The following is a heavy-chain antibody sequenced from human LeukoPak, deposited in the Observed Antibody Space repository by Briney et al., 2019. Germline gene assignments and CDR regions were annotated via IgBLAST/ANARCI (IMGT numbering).Heavy chain of an antibody. CDR3: ARGGGRRYCSGGSCPYYFDY. CDR1: GGSVSSGSYY. V-gene: IGHV4-61*01. D-gene: IGHD2-15*01. J-gene: IGHJ4*02. CDR2: IYYSGST. Sequence: PAETLSLTCTVSGGSVSSGSYYWSWIRQPPGKGLEWFGYIYYSGSTNYNPSLNSRVTISVDTSKNQFSLKLSSVTAADTAVYYCARGGGRRYCSGGSCPYYFDYWGQGTLVTVSS.